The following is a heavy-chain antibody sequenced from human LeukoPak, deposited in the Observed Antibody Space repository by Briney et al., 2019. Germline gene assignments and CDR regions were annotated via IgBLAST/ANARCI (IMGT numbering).Heavy chain of an antibody. Sequence: KSSETLSLTCAVSGGSIGSIEWFSWVRQTPGKGLEWIGESHQTGSTNYNPSLKSRVTISVDKSKNQFSLKLSSVTAADTAVYYCARAPPLWVRALDYWGQGTLVTVSS. J-gene: IGHJ4*02. CDR2: SHQTGST. CDR1: GGSIGSIEW. CDR3: ARAPPLWVRALDY. D-gene: IGHD3-10*01. V-gene: IGHV4-4*02.